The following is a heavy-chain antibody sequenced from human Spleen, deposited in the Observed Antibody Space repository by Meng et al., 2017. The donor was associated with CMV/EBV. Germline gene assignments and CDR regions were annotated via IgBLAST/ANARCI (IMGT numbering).Heavy chain of an antibody. J-gene: IGHJ3*02. V-gene: IGHV3-66*03. Sequence: GESLKISCAASGFAVSGNYMPWVRQAPGKGLEWVSLIYRCGRTSYPDSVKGRFTISRDISKNTLYLQMNSLRAEDTAVYYCAKDLGGYGHDAFDIWGQGTMVTVSS. CDR1: GFAVSGNY. CDR2: IYRCGRT. CDR3: AKDLGGYGHDAFDI. D-gene: IGHD5-12*01.